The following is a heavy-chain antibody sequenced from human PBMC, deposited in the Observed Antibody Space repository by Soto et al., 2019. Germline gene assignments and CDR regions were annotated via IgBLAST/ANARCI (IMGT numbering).Heavy chain of an antibody. CDR1: GYTFSNYG. D-gene: IGHD1-26*01. V-gene: IGHV1-18*01. J-gene: IGHJ4*02. CDR3: ARERRWEPVLY. Sequence: QVQLVQSGPEVKKPGASVKVSCKGSGYTFSNYGVTWVRQAPGQGLERLGWVSAYNRNTDYAQKFEDRATMTIDTSTKTAYLELRGLTPDDTAVYYCARERRWEPVLYWGQGTL. CDR2: VSAYNRNT.